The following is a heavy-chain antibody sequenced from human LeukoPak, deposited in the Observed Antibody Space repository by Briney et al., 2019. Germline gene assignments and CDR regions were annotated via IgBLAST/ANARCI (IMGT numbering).Heavy chain of an antibody. J-gene: IGHJ6*03. CDR2: ISSSSSYI. CDR1: GFTFSSYS. Sequence: EGSLRLSCAASGFTFSSYSMNWVRQAPGKGLEWVSSISSSSSYIYYADSVKGRFTISRDNAKNSLYLQMNSLRAEDTAVYYCAREHYDILTGYYRYYYYMDVWGKGTTVTISS. V-gene: IGHV3-21*01. CDR3: AREHYDILTGYYRYYYYMDV. D-gene: IGHD3-9*01.